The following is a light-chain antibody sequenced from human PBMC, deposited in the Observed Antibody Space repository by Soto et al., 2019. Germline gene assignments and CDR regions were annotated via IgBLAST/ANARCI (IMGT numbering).Light chain of an antibody. CDR3: QQRHMWPIT. V-gene: IGKV3-11*01. CDR1: QSFRGL. Sequence: EVALTQSPVTLSLSPGARATLYSRPSQSFRGLLAWYQQKPGQAPRLLIYDAYNRATGIPPRFSGSGSGTDFTLTISSLEPEDTAVYYCQQRHMWPITFGQGTRLEIK. CDR2: DAY. J-gene: IGKJ5*01.